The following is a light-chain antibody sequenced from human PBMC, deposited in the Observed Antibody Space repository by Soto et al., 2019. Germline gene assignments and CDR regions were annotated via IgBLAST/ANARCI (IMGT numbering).Light chain of an antibody. CDR2: EVS. J-gene: IGKJ4*01. Sequence: DVVMTQTPLSLSVAPGQPASISCKSSQSLLHITGETFLFWYLQKPGQSPQLLIYEVSTRVSGVPDRFSGSGSGTDFTLEIRRVETDDVGIYSCQQHSNWPLTFGGGTKVDIK. CDR1: QSLLHITGETF. V-gene: IGKV2-29*01. CDR3: QQHSNWPLT.